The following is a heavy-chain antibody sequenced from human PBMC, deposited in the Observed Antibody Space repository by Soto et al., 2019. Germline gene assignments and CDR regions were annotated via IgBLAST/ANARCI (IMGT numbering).Heavy chain of an antibody. CDR1: GFTFSSYE. Sequence: PGGSLRLSCAAYGFTFSSYEMNWVRQAPGKGLEWVSYISSSGSTIYYADSVKGRFTISRDNAKNSLYLQMNSLRAEDTAVYYCARDLQKYSYGTFDYWGQGTLVTVSS. J-gene: IGHJ4*02. CDR3: ARDLQKYSYGTFDY. V-gene: IGHV3-48*03. D-gene: IGHD5-18*01. CDR2: ISSSGSTI.